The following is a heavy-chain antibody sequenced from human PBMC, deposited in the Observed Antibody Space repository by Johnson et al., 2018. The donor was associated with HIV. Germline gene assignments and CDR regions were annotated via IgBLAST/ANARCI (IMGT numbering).Heavy chain of an antibody. V-gene: IGHV3-11*04. CDR2: ISSSGSTI. J-gene: IGHJ3*02. CDR1: GFSFSDYY. CDR3: ARDSTPWGGDYVDYAFDI. Sequence: QVQLVESGGGLVKPGGSLRLSCAASGFSFSDYYMSWIRQAPGKGLESVSYISSSGSTIYYADSVKARFTISRDNAKKSLYLQMNSLRAEDTDVYYCARDSTPWGGDYVDYAFDIWGQGTLVTVSS. D-gene: IGHD4-17*01.